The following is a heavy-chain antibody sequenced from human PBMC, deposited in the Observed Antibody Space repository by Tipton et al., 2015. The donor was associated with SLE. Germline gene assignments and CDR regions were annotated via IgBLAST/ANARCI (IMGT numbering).Heavy chain of an antibody. V-gene: IGHV4-39*07. CDR2: IHYSGST. D-gene: IGHD3-22*01. J-gene: IGHJ4*02. CDR3: ARDYYDSRGYTLFDY. Sequence: TLSLTCAVSGGSISSRSYYWGWIRQPPGQGLEWIATIHYSGSTYYNPSLKSRVTISVDRSKNQFSLKLSSVTAADTAVYYCARDYYDSRGYTLFDYWGQGALVTVSS. CDR1: GGSISSRSYY.